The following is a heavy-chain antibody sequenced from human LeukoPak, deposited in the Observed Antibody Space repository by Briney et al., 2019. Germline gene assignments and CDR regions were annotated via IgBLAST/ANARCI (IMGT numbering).Heavy chain of an antibody. Sequence: SETLSLTCAVYGGSFSGYYWGWIRQPPGKGLEWIGSIYYSGSTYYNPSLKSRVTISVDTSKNQFSLKLSSVTAADTAVYYCAREDYYDSSGYYPTYYYYGMDVWGQGTTVTVSS. CDR3: AREDYYDSSGYYPTYYYYGMDV. J-gene: IGHJ6*02. D-gene: IGHD3-22*01. CDR2: IYYSGST. V-gene: IGHV4-34*01. CDR1: GGSFSGYY.